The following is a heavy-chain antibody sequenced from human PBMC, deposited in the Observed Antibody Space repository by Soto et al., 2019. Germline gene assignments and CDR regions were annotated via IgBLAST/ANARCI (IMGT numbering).Heavy chain of an antibody. Sequence: SETLSLTCTVSGGSISSYYWSWIRQPPGKGLEWIGYIYYSGSTNYNPSLKSRVTISVDTSKNQFSLKLSSVTAADTAVYYCASSGSSGWYKEDAFDIWGQGTMVTVSS. V-gene: IGHV4-59*01. CDR2: IYYSGST. CDR1: GGSISSYY. J-gene: IGHJ3*02. CDR3: ASSGSSGWYKEDAFDI. D-gene: IGHD6-19*01.